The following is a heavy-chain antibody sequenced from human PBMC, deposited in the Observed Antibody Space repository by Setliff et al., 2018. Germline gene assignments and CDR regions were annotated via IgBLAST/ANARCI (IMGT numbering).Heavy chain of an antibody. CDR3: AREQSNYDFWSSYYGSYYYYMDV. Sequence: SETLSLTCTVSGGSISSGSYYWSWIRQPAGKGLEWIGRIYTSGSTNYNPSLKSRVTISVDTSKNQFSLKLSSVTAADTAVYYCAREQSNYDFWSSYYGSYYYYMDVWGKGTTVTVSS. J-gene: IGHJ6*03. CDR2: IYTSGST. CDR1: GGSISSGSYY. D-gene: IGHD3-3*01. V-gene: IGHV4-61*02.